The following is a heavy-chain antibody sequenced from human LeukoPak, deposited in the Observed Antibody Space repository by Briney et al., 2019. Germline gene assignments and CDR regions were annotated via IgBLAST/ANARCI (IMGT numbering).Heavy chain of an antibody. CDR3: ARVRYCSSTSCYRYYFDY. J-gene: IGHJ4*02. Sequence: SETLSLTCAVYGASYNGYSWSWFRPPAGQVLEWIGETNHSGSTNYNPSLKGRVNISVDTSKNQFSLKLSSVTAADTGVYYCARVRYCSSTSCYRYYFDYWGQGTLVTVSS. CDR1: GASYNGYS. V-gene: IGHV4-34*01. CDR2: TNHSGST. D-gene: IGHD2-2*02.